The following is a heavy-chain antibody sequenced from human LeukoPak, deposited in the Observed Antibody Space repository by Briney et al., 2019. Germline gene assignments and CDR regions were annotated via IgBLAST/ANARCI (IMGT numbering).Heavy chain of an antibody. CDR3: ARDQEQWLGGYFDY. CDR1: AFTFSDYS. J-gene: IGHJ4*02. V-gene: IGHV3-48*01. Sequence: PGGSLRLSCAASAFTFSDYSMNWVRQAPGKGLEWVSYISSSSTIYYADSVKGRFTISRDNAKNSLYLQMNSLRAEDTAVYYCARDQEQWLGGYFDYWGQGTLVTVSS. D-gene: IGHD6-19*01. CDR2: ISSSSTI.